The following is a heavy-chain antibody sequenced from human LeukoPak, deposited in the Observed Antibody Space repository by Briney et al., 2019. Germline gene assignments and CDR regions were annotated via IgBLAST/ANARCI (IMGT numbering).Heavy chain of an antibody. CDR1: GYTLTELS. D-gene: IGHD1-1*01. J-gene: IGHJ3*02. CDR3: ATDPGAGTTAFLAFDI. V-gene: IGHV1-24*01. Sequence: ASVKVSCKVSGYTLTELSMHWVRQAPGKGLEWMGGFDPEDGETIYAQKFQGRVTMTEDTSTDTAYMELSSLRSEDTAVYYCATDPGAGTTAFLAFDIWGRGTMVTVSS. CDR2: FDPEDGET.